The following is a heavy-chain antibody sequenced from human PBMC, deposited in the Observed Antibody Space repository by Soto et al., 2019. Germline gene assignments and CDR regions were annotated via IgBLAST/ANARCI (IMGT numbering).Heavy chain of an antibody. J-gene: IGHJ6*02. CDR2: ISYDGSKK. V-gene: IGHV3-30*18. CDR3: VKDGSSGWPYYYGMDV. D-gene: IGHD6-19*01. CDR1: GFTFSGYG. Sequence: PVGSLRLSCAASGFTFSGYGMHWVRQAPGKGLEWVAVISYDGSKKYYADSVKGRFFISRDNSKNTLYLEMSSLRAEDTAVYYCVKDGSSGWPYYYGMDVWGQGTTVTVSS.